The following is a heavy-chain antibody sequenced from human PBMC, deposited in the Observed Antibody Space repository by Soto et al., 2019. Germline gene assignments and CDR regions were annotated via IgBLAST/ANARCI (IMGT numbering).Heavy chain of an antibody. J-gene: IGHJ3*02. V-gene: IGHV1-69*02. CDR3: AREIAVAGKTSDVFDI. CDR1: GGTFNTYT. Sequence: QVQLVQSGAEVKKPGSSVKVSCKASGGTFNTYTISWVRQAPGQGLEWLGRIIPILGIAKYAQKFQGRVTITANNSTSTAYMELSSLRSEDTAVYYCAREIAVAGKTSDVFDIWGQGTRVTVSS. CDR2: IIPILGIA. D-gene: IGHD6-19*01.